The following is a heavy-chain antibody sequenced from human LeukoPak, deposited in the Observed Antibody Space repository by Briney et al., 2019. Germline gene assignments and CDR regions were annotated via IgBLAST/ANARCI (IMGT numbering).Heavy chain of an antibody. Sequence: GASVKVPCKVSGYTLTELSMHWVRQAPGKGLEGMGGFDPEDGETIYAQKFQGRVTMTEDTPTDTAYMELSSLRPEDTAVYYCAPADYGDQTVFDYWGQGTLVSVSS. J-gene: IGHJ4*02. CDR3: APADYGDQTVFDY. D-gene: IGHD4-17*01. CDR2: FDPEDGET. V-gene: IGHV1-24*01. CDR1: GYTLTELS.